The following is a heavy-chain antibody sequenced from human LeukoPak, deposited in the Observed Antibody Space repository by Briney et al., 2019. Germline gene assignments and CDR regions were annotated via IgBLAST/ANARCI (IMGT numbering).Heavy chain of an antibody. CDR2: ISSSSSTI. D-gene: IGHD3-3*01. Sequence: GGSLRLSCAASGFTFSSYSMNWVRQAPGKGLEWVSYISSSSSTIYYADSVKGRFTISRDNAKNSLYLQMNSLRAEDTAVYYCARDRNYDFWSGYGDAFDIWGQGTMVAVSS. V-gene: IGHV3-48*01. J-gene: IGHJ3*02. CDR1: GFTFSSYS. CDR3: ARDRNYDFWSGYGDAFDI.